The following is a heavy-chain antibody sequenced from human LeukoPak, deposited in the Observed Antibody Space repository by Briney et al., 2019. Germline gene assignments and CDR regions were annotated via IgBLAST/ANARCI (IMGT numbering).Heavy chain of an antibody. J-gene: IGHJ3*02. CDR1: SDSISSYY. CDR3: PKVMGCDKGWAFDI. Sequence: SETLSLTCTVSSDSISSYYWSWIRQPPGKGLEWIGYIYYSGTTKYHPSLKSRVTISIDTSTNQFSLKLSSVTAADTAVYYCPKVMGCDKGWAFDIWGQGTMVTVSS. D-gene: IGHD3-16*01. V-gene: IGHV4-59*01. CDR2: IYYSGTT.